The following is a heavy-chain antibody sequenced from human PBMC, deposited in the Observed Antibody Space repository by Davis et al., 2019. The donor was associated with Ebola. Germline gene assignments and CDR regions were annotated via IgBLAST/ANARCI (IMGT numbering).Heavy chain of an antibody. CDR3: ARHTPNSYGSMNYYYGMDV. J-gene: IGHJ6*02. CDR1: GGSISSYY. D-gene: IGHD5-18*01. CDR2: IYYSGGT. V-gene: IGHV4-59*08. Sequence: SETLSLTCTVSGGSISSYYWSWIRQPPGKGLEWIGYIYYSGGTNYNPSLKSRVTISVDTSKNQFSLKLSSVTAADTAVYYCARHTPNSYGSMNYYYGMDVWGQGTTVTVSS.